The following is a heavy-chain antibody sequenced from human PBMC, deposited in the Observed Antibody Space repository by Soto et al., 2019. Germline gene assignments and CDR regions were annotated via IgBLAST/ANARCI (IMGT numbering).Heavy chain of an antibody. CDR1: GGSFSGYY. J-gene: IGHJ6*03. Sequence: SETLSLTCAVYGGSFSGYYWSWIRQPPGKGLEWIGEINHSGSTNYNPALKSRVTISVDTSKNQFSLKLSSVTAADTAVYYCARGPAITIFGVVIPRYYMDVWGKGTTVTVSS. D-gene: IGHD3-3*01. CDR2: INHSGST. CDR3: ARGPAITIFGVVIPRYYMDV. V-gene: IGHV4-34*01.